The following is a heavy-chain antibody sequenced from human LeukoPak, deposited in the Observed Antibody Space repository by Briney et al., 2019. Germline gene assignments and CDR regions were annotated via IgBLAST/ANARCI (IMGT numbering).Heavy chain of an antibody. CDR3: ARDPSARHQPIDF. CDR1: GFTFSSYW. D-gene: IGHD3-3*01. Sequence: GGSLRLSCAASGFTFSSYWMHWVRQAPGKGLVWVSRINTDGSSTNYADSVKGRFTISRDNAKNTLYLQMNSLRDEDTAVYFCARDPSARHQPIDFWGQGTLVTVSS. J-gene: IGHJ4*02. V-gene: IGHV3-74*01. CDR2: INTDGSST.